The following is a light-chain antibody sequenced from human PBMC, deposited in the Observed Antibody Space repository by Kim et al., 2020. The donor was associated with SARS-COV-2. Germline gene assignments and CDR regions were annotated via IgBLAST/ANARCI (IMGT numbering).Light chain of an antibody. J-gene: IGLJ2*01. V-gene: IGLV3-21*04. CDR2: YDS. Sequence: SYELTQPPSVSVAPGKTARITCGGNNIGSKSVHWYQQKSGQAPVLVISYDSDRPSGIPERFSGSNSGNTATLIISRVEAGDEADYYCQVWDSSSDHRVVFGGGTQLTVL. CDR3: QVWDSSSDHRVV. CDR1: NIGSKS.